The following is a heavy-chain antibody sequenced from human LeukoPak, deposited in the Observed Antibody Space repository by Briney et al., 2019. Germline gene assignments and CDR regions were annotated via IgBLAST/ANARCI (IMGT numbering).Heavy chain of an antibody. CDR2: IYYSGST. V-gene: IGHV4-39*01. CDR1: GGSISNSSYY. CDR3: ARLVSGAAGKYFDY. Sequence: SETLSLTCTVSGGSISNSSYYWGWIRQPPGKGLEWIGSIYYSGSTYYNPSLKSRVTISVDTSKNQFSLKLSSVTAADTAVYYCARLVSGAAGKYFDYWGQGTLVTVSS. D-gene: IGHD6-13*01. J-gene: IGHJ4*02.